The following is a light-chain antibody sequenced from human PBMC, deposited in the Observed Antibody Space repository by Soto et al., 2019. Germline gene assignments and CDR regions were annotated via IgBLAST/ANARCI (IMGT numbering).Light chain of an antibody. CDR3: CSFADTDTLI. Sequence: QSALTQPASVSGSPGQSITISCTGTGRDIGTYNLVSWYQQHPGGVPKLIIYVATQRPSGASDRFSGSKSGNTASLTISGLQAEDEADYYCCSFADTDTLIFGGGTK. J-gene: IGLJ2*01. V-gene: IGLV2-23*01. CDR1: GRDIGTYNL. CDR2: VAT.